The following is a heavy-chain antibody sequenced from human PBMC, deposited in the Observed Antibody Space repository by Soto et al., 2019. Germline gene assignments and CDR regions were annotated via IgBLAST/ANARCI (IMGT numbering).Heavy chain of an antibody. Sequence: QVQLVESGGGLVKPGGSLRLSCAASGFTFSDYYMSWIRQAPGKGLEWVSYISSSGSTIYYADSGKGRFTISRDNAKNSLYLQMNSLRAEDTAVYYCASERVEIPGVTYHYYYCMDVWGQGTTVTVSS. D-gene: IGHD5-12*01. CDR1: GFTFSDYY. V-gene: IGHV3-11*01. CDR2: ISSSGSTI. J-gene: IGHJ6*02. CDR3: ASERVEIPGVTYHYYYCMDV.